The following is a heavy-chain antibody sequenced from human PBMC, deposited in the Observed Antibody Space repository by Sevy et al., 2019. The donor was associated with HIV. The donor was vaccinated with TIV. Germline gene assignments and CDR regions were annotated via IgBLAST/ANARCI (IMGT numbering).Heavy chain of an antibody. D-gene: IGHD3-3*01. CDR3: ARGQVLRFFDWPTYGLDV. CDR1: GFTLSSHW. Sequence: GGSLRLSCAASGFTLSSHWMFWVRQGPGKGLVWVSHINSHGTITNYADSVRGRFTISRDNAKNTVYLQMDSLRAEDTAFYYCARGQVLRFFDWPTYGLDVWSQGTTVTVSS. V-gene: IGHV3-74*01. CDR2: INSHGTIT. J-gene: IGHJ6*02.